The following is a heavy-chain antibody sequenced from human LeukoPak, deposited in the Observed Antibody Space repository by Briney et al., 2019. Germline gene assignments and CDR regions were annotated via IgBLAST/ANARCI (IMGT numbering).Heavy chain of an antibody. V-gene: IGHV3-30*04. Sequence: GGSLRLSCAASGFTFSSYAMHWVRQAPGKGLEWVAVISYDGSNKYYADSVKGRFTISRDNAKNSLYLQMNSLRAEDTAVYYCARVYGDGDYWGQGTLVTVSS. CDR1: GFTFSSYA. J-gene: IGHJ4*02. CDR3: ARVYGDGDY. D-gene: IGHD4-17*01. CDR2: ISYDGSNK.